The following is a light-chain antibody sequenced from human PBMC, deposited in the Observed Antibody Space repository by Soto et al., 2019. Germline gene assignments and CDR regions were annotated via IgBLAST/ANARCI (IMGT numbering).Light chain of an antibody. CDR1: QGISKY. J-gene: IGKJ2*01. CDR2: AAS. V-gene: IGKV1-16*02. CDR3: QQYNSYPRT. Sequence: DIQMTQSPSSLSASVGVRVTITCRASQGISKYLAWFQLKPGQAPKSLIYAASSLHSGVPSKFSGSGSGTVFTLTISSLQPEDFATYYCQQYNSYPRTFGQGTKLEIK.